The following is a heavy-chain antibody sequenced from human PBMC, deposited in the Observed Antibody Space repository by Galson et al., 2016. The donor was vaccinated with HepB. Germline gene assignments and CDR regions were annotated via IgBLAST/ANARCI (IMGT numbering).Heavy chain of an antibody. D-gene: IGHD1-20*01. CDR3: VRAVPNWNYGMDV. J-gene: IGHJ6*02. CDR1: GDSVSGNSVA. V-gene: IGHV6-1*01. Sequence: CAISGDSVSGNSVAWMWIRQSPSRGLEWLGRTFYRSQWHYNYAESVKSRITINPDTSKNHFSLQLSSLTPEDTAVYYCVRAVPNWNYGMDVWGPGTAVTVSS. CDR2: TFYRSQWHY.